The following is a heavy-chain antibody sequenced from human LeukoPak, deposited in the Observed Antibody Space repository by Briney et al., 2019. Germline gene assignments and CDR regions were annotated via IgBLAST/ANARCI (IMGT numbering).Heavy chain of an antibody. V-gene: IGHV4-28*01. CDR3: ARIGPILGAAWVDY. D-gene: IGHD3-3*02. Sequence: SETLSLTCAVSGYSISSNHWWGWIRQPPGKGLEWIGYVFYAGSTYYNPSLKSRVTMTVDTSKNQFSLRLSSVTAVDTAVYYCARIGPILGAAWVDYWGQGTLVSVSS. J-gene: IGHJ4*02. CDR2: VFYAGST. CDR1: GYSISSNHW.